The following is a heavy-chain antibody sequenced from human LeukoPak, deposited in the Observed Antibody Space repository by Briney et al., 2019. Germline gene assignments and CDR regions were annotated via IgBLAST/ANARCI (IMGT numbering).Heavy chain of an antibody. CDR3: VTSHDSAGND. Sequence: GGSLRLSCAASGFAFSDFWMSWVRQAPGKGLEWVANIRHDGNAKNYVPSVRGRFTISRDNAKNSLYLRMNSLTVEDTAVYYCVTSHDSAGNDWGQGTLVTVSS. CDR2: IRHDGNAK. CDR1: GFAFSDFW. D-gene: IGHD2-15*01. V-gene: IGHV3-7*01. J-gene: IGHJ4*02.